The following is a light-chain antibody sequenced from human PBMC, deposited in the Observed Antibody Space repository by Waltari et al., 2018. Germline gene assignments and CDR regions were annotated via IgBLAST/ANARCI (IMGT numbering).Light chain of an antibody. CDR3: QAWDGSNDQVV. J-gene: IGLJ2*01. CDR2: DDS. Sequence: SYVLTQPPSASAAPGKTATITCGGAGIWKRHVHGNQQKPGQAPLLVIYDDSDRPSGIPERFSGSNSGNTATLTINRVDAGDEADYYCQAWDGSNDQVVFGGGTKLTVL. V-gene: IGLV3-21*04. CDR1: GIWKRH.